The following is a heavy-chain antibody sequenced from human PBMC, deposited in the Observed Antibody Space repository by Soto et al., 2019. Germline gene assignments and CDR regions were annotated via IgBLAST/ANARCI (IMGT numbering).Heavy chain of an antibody. Sequence: QVQLVQSGAEVRTPGASVKVSCKAPGYTFTSYDINWVRQATGQGPECMGWMNPDSGNTGYVQKFQGRATMTRNTAISTAYMELSSLRSEDTAVYYCARSVGGSNVNFDYWGQGTLVTVSS. CDR2: MNPDSGNT. CDR3: ARSVGGSNVNFDY. V-gene: IGHV1-8*01. J-gene: IGHJ4*02. CDR1: GYTFTSYD. D-gene: IGHD3-10*01.